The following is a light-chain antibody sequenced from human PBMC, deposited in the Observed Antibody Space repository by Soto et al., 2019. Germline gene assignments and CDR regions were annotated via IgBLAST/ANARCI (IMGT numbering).Light chain of an antibody. J-gene: IGKJ2*01. CDR1: QGVSGSY. CDR3: NQYGVLSGT. CDR2: GAS. Sequence: EIVLTQSPGTLSLSPGERATLSCRASQGVSGSYLAWYQQKPGQAPRLLIYGASTRATGIPDRFSGSGSGTDFTLTISRLEPEDFAVYYCNQYGVLSGTFGQGTNLEIK. V-gene: IGKV3-20*01.